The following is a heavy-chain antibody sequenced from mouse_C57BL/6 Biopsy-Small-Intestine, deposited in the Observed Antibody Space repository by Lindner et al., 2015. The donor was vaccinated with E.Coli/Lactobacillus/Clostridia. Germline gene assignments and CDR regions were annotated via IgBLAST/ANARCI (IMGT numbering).Heavy chain of an antibody. Sequence: VQLQESGADLERPGASVTLSCKASGYTFTDYEMHWVKQTPVHGLEWIGAIDPATGNTAYHQKFKGKAILTADKSSSAAYMELRSLTSEDSAVYYCSVPLYYGSRGYALDYWGQGTSVTVSS. CDR3: SVPLYYGSRGYALDY. CDR1: GYTFTDYE. V-gene: IGHV1-15*01. D-gene: IGHD1-1*01. J-gene: IGHJ4*01. CDR2: IDPATGNT.